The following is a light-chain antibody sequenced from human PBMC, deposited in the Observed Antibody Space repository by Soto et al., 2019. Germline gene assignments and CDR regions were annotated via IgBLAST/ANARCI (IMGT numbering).Light chain of an antibody. CDR2: EDS. J-gene: IGLJ2*01. Sequence: QSALTQPASVSGSPGQSITISCTGTSSDVGSHNLVSWYQQHPGKAPKLIIYEDSKRPSGVSNRFSGSKSGNTASLTISGLQAEDEADYYCCSYAGISTAVVLGGGTKLTVL. CDR3: CSYAGISTAVV. CDR1: SSDVGSHNL. V-gene: IGLV2-23*01.